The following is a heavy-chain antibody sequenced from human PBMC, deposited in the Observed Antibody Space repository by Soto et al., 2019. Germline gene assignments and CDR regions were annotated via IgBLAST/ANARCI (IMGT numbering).Heavy chain of an antibody. J-gene: IGHJ4*02. D-gene: IGHD2-15*01. CDR1: GGSISSSSYY. V-gene: IGHV4-39*01. CDR2: IYYSGST. Sequence: QLQLQESGPGLVKPSETLSLTCTVSGGSISSSSYYWGWIRQPPGKGLEWIGSIYYSGSTYYNPSLKSRVTISVDTSKNQFSLKLSSVTAADTAVYYCARLPRRVVVVAATEDYFDYWGQGTLVTVSS. CDR3: ARLPRRVVVVAATEDYFDY.